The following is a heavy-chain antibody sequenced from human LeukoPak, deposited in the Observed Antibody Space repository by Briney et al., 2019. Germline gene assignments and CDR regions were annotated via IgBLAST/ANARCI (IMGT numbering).Heavy chain of an antibody. Sequence: ASVKVSCKASGYTFTSYGISWVRQAPGQGLEWMGWISAYNGNTNYAQKLQGRVTMTTDTSTSTAYMELRSLRSDDTDVYYCARDILTGYLFDYWGQGTLVTVSS. CDR2: ISAYNGNT. CDR1: GYTFTSYG. J-gene: IGHJ4*02. CDR3: ARDILTGYLFDY. D-gene: IGHD3-9*01. V-gene: IGHV1-18*04.